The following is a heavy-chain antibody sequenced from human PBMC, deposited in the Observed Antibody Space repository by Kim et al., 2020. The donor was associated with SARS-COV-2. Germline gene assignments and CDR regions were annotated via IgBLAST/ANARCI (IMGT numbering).Heavy chain of an antibody. CDR3: ARCPLSMTMVQGMITTPLCDYYNMDA. D-gene: IGHD3-16*01. Sequence: GGSLRLSCTVSGFNFNSYSMNWVRQAPGKGLEWVSYISSSSSTVYYAGSVRGRFTISRDNAKNSLFLQMNSLRDDDTAVYYCARCPLSMTMVQGMITTPLCDYYNMDAWGQGTTVTVSS. CDR1: GFNFNSYS. V-gene: IGHV3-48*02. J-gene: IGHJ6*03. CDR2: ISSSSSTV.